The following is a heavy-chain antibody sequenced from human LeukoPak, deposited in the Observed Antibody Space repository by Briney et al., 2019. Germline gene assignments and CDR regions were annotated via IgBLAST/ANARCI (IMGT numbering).Heavy chain of an antibody. D-gene: IGHD6-19*01. CDR1: GFTFSSYA. J-gene: IGHJ4*02. CDR3: AKVYSSGWSHSDY. Sequence: GGSLRLSCAASGFTFSSYAMSWVRQAPGKGLEWVSAISGSGGSTYYADSVKGRFTISRDNSKNTLYLQMSSLRAEDTAVYYCAKVYSSGWSHSDYWGQGTLVTVSS. CDR2: ISGSGGST. V-gene: IGHV3-23*01.